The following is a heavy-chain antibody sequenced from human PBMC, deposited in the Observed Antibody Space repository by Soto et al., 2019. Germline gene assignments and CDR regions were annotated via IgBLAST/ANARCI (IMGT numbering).Heavy chain of an antibody. J-gene: IGHJ6*02. Sequence: ASVKVSCKASGYTFTGYYLHWVRQAPGQGLEWMGIINPSGGSTSYAQKFQGRVTMTRDTSTSTVYMELSSLRSEDTAVYYCASHAADYYYYGMDVWGQGTTVTVSS. V-gene: IGHV1-46*01. D-gene: IGHD2-15*01. CDR1: GYTFTGYY. CDR3: ASHAADYYYYGMDV. CDR2: INPSGGST.